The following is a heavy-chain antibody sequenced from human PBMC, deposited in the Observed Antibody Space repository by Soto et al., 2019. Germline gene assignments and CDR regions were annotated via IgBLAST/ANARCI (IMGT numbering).Heavy chain of an antibody. CDR2: IIPIFGTA. CDR1: GGTFSSYA. Sequence: SVKVSCKASGGTFSSYAISWVRQAPGQGLEWMGGIIPIFGTANYAQKFQGRVTITADESTSTAYMELSSLRSEDTAVYYCASALIAARGGMYYYGMDVWGQGTKVTVSS. CDR3: ASALIAARGGMYYYGMDV. D-gene: IGHD6-6*01. V-gene: IGHV1-69*13. J-gene: IGHJ6*02.